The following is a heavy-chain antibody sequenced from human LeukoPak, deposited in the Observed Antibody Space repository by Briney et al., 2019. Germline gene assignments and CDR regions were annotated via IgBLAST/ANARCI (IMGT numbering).Heavy chain of an antibody. J-gene: IGHJ4*02. CDR3: AAIYFDY. Sequence: PGGSLRLSCAASGFTFSSDGMSWVRQAPGKGLEWVSAIGGSGGSTYYADSVKGRFTISRDNSKNTLYLQMNSLRAEDTAVYYCAAIYFDYWGQGTLVTVSS. CDR1: GFTFSSDG. D-gene: IGHD2-2*01. CDR2: IGGSGGST. V-gene: IGHV3-23*01.